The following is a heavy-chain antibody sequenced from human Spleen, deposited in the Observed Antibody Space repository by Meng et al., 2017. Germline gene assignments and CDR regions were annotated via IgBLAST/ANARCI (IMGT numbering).Heavy chain of an antibody. V-gene: IGHV3-9*01. D-gene: IGHD4-17*01. CDR1: GFTFDDYD. CDR2: ISWNSGSI. CDR3: AKDKLPTVTTIDY. Sequence: SLKISCAASGFTFDDYDMHWVRQAPGKGLEWVSGISWNSGSIGYADSVKGRFTISRDNAKNSLYLQMNSLRAEDTALYYCAKDKLPTVTTIDYWGQGTLVTVSS. J-gene: IGHJ4*02.